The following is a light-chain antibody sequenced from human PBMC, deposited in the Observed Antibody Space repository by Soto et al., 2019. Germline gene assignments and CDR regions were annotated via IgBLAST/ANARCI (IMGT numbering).Light chain of an antibody. V-gene: IGLV6-57*01. CDR1: SGSIASTY. J-gene: IGLJ3*02. CDR2: EDH. Sequence: NFMLTQSHSVSESPGKTVIISCTRSSGSIASTYVQWYQQRPGSSPTTVIYEDHQRPSWVPDRFSGSIDSSSNSASLTISGLKTEDEADYYCQSYDSSNLWVFGGGTKLTVL. CDR3: QSYDSSNLWV.